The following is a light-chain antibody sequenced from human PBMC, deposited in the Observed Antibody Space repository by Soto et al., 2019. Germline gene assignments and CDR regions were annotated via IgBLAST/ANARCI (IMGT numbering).Light chain of an antibody. V-gene: IGLV3-27*01. J-gene: IGLJ2*01. CDR3: YCATDNTRV. Sequence: SSELTQPSSVSVSPGQTARIACSGDALAKTYSRWFQQKPCQAPVLVIYKDTERPSGIPERFSASGSGTTVTLTISGAQIEDEADYYCYCATDNTRVFGGGTKLTVL. CDR1: ALAKTY. CDR2: KDT.